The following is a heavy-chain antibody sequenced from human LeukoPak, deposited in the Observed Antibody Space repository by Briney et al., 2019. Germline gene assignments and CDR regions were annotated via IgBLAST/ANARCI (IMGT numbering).Heavy chain of an antibody. Sequence: GESLRLSCAASGFTFSSYSMNWVRQAPGKGLEWVSSISSSSSYIYYADSVKGRFTISRDNAKNSLYLQMNSLRAEDTAVYYCARDYYDSSGYSGAFDIWGQGTMVTVSS. CDR3: ARDYYDSSGYSGAFDI. CDR2: ISSSSSYI. D-gene: IGHD3-22*01. V-gene: IGHV3-21*01. J-gene: IGHJ3*02. CDR1: GFTFSSYS.